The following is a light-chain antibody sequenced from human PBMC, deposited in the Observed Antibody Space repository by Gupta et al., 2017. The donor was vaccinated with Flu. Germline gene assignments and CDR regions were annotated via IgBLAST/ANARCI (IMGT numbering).Light chain of an antibody. Sequence: AMLSLSAGESAPLSCGTHQGGSSYLAWYQQKPGQAPRLLVYGASSRATGITARFSGSGSGTDFTLTISRLEPEDFAVYYCQQRDNWRPTFGGGTKVEIK. CDR3: QQRDNWRPT. J-gene: IGKJ4*02. CDR1: QGGSSY. V-gene: IGKV3D-11*01. CDR2: GAS.